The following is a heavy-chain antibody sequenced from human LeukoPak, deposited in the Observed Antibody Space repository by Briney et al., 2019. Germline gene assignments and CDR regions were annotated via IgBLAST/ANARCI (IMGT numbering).Heavy chain of an antibody. CDR1: GGTFSSYA. V-gene: IGHV1-69*04. CDR3: ARDFVHNWNYGGAFDI. J-gene: IGHJ3*02. Sequence: SVKVSCKASGGTFSSYAISWVRQAPGQGLEWMGRIIPILGIANYAQKFQGGVTITADKSTSTAYMELSSLRSEDTAVYYCARDFVHNWNYGGAFDIWGQGTMVTVSS. CDR2: IIPILGIA. D-gene: IGHD1-7*01.